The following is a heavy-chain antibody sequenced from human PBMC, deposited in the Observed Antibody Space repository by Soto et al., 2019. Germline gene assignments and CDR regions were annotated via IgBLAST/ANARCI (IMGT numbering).Heavy chain of an antibody. CDR2: ISGDTVNT. CDR3: AKDLYGGRFYNLFY. CDR1: GFTFSSYG. J-gene: IGHJ4*02. Sequence: PGGSLRLSCAASGFTFSSYGMGWVRQAPGKGLQWVSTISGDTVNTYYEDSVKGRFTISRVNSKNTLYLQMSSLRAEDTAVYFCAKDLYGGRFYNLFYWGQGTLVTVSS. D-gene: IGHD1-26*01. V-gene: IGHV3-23*01.